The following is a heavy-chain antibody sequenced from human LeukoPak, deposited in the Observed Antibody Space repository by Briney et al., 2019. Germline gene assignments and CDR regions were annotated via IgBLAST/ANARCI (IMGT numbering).Heavy chain of an antibody. CDR3: AKDTSGIHTFDY. V-gene: IGHV3-43D*04. CDR2: ISWDGGST. J-gene: IGHJ4*02. Sequence: GGSLRLSCAASGFTFSSYGMSWVRQAPGKGLEWVSLISWDGGSTYYADSVKGRFTISRDNAKNSLYLQMNSLRAEDTALYYCAKDTSGIHTFDYWGQGTLVTVSS. CDR1: GFTFSSYG.